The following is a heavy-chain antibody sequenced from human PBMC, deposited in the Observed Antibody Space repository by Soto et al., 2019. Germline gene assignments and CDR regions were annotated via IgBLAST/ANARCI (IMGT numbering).Heavy chain of an antibody. CDR1: GYTFTGYY. CDR3: ASDSSRQQLARYFDY. Sequence: ASVKVSCKASGYTFTGYYMHWVRQAPGQGLEWMGWINPNSGGTNYAQKFQGRVTMTRDTSISTAYMELSRLRSDDTAVYYCASDSSRQQLARYFDYCGQGTMVTVYS. D-gene: IGHD6-13*01. J-gene: IGHJ4*02. CDR2: INPNSGGT. V-gene: IGHV1-2*02.